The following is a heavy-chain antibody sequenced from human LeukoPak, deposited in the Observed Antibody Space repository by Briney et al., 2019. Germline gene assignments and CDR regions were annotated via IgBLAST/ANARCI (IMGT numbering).Heavy chain of an antibody. CDR2: IRSIANSYAT. V-gene: IGHV3-73*01. Sequence: GGSLRLSCAASGFTFSGSAMHWVRRASGKGLEWVGRIRSIANSYATSYAASVKGRSTISRDDSKNTAYLQMSSLKTEDTAVYYCTTIGYCSSSSCPDYWGQGTLVTVSS. CDR1: GFTFSGSA. J-gene: IGHJ4*02. CDR3: TTIGYCSSSSCPDY. D-gene: IGHD2-2*01.